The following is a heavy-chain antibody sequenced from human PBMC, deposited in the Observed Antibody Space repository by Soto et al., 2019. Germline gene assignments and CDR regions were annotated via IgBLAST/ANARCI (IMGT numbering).Heavy chain of an antibody. J-gene: IGHJ4*02. CDR3: ARSYNWNPPYYFDY. Sequence: SVKVSCKASGGTFSSYAVSWVRQAPGQGLEWMGGIIPIFGTANYAQKFQGRVTITADESTSTAYMELSSLRSEDTAVYYCARSYNWNPPYYFDYWGQGTLVTVSS. CDR1: GGTFSSYA. CDR2: IIPIFGTA. D-gene: IGHD1-20*01. V-gene: IGHV1-69*13.